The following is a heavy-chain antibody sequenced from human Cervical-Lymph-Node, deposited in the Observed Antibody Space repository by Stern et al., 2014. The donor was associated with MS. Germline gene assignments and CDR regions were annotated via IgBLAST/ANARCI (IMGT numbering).Heavy chain of an antibody. V-gene: IGHV5-51*01. J-gene: IGHJ6*02. CDR2: IFPGGSDI. CDR1: GYTFTSYW. Sequence: DQLVQSGPEVKRPGESLKISCQASGYTFTSYWIGWVRQMPGKGLEWIAIIFPGGSDIRYSPSFQGQVTISADKSISTAYLQWSSLKASDSAMYYCARDDVMDVWGQGTTVTVSS. CDR3: ARDDVMDV.